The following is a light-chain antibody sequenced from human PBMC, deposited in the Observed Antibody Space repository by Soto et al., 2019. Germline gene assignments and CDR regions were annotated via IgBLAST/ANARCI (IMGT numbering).Light chain of an antibody. Sequence: QSVLTQPPSVSGAPGQRVTISCTGGSSNIGAGYDVHWYQQLPGTAPKLLIYGNSNRPSGVPDRFSGSKSGTSASLAITGVPGEDGGGYFCQSYENRLGGYVLFGGGTKLTVL. CDR3: QSYENRLGGYVL. J-gene: IGLJ2*01. V-gene: IGLV1-40*01. CDR1: SSNIGAGYD. CDR2: GNS.